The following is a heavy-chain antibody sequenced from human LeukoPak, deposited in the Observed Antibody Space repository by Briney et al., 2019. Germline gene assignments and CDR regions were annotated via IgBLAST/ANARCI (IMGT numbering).Heavy chain of an antibody. J-gene: IGHJ3*02. CDR1: GLTVRSNY. Sequence: GGSRRPPCAAFGLTVRSNYMSWFGRAPGKGLGWVSVIYSGGSTYYADSVKGRFTISRDNSKNTLYLQMNSLRAEDTAVYYCARTRFGELLGAFDIWGQGTMVTVSS. CDR3: ARTRFGELLGAFDI. CDR2: IYSGGST. V-gene: IGHV3-53*01. D-gene: IGHD3-10*01.